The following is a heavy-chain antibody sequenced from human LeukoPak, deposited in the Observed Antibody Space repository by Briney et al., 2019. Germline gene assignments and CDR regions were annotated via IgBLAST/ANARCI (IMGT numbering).Heavy chain of an antibody. D-gene: IGHD3-16*02. V-gene: IGHV4-34*01. CDR1: GGSFGGYY. Sequence: SETLSLTCAVYGGSFGGYYWSWIRQPPGKGLEWIGEINHSGSTNYNPSLKSRVTISVDTSKNQFSLKLSSVTAADTAVYYCARVPYYDYVWGSYRLPFDYWGQGTLVTVSS. CDR2: INHSGST. J-gene: IGHJ4*02. CDR3: ARVPYYDYVWGSYRLPFDY.